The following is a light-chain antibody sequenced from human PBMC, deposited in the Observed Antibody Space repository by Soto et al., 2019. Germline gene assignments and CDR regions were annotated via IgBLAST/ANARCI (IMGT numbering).Light chain of an antibody. Sequence: QSVLTQPASVSGSPGQSITISCTGTSSDIGKYNLVSWYQHHPGKAPKLIISDVNQWPSGASNRFSGSKSGNTASLTIFGLQPADEADYYCSSYAGSTTFYVFGTGTKLTVL. CDR3: SSYAGSTTFYV. CDR1: SSDIGKYNL. J-gene: IGLJ1*01. V-gene: IGLV2-23*02. CDR2: DVN.